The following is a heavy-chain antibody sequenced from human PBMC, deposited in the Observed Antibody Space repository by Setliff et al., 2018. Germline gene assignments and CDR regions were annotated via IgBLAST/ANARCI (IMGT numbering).Heavy chain of an antibody. CDR3: ARVRDSSWKNWFDP. CDR2: IYSGGST. J-gene: IGHJ5*02. CDR1: GFTVSSNY. V-gene: IGHV3-66*02. Sequence: PGGSLRLSCAASGFTVSSNYMSWVRQAPGKGLEWVSVIYSGGSTYYADSVKGRFTISRDNSKNTLYVQMNSLRAEDTAVYYCARVRDSSWKNWFDPWGQGTLVTVSS. D-gene: IGHD6-13*01.